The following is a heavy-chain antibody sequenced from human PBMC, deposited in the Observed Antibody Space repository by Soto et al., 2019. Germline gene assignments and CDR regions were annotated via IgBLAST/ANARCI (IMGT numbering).Heavy chain of an antibody. D-gene: IGHD1-7*01. CDR2: ISYDGSNK. CDR3: ARVGRTGTTGRWRWFDP. Sequence: QVQLVESGGGVVQPGRSLRLSCEASGFTFSSYAMHWVRQAPGKGLEWVAVISYDGSNKYYADSVKGRFTISRDNSKNTLYLDMNSLRAEDTAEYYCARVGRTGTTGRWRWFDPWGQGTLVTVSS. J-gene: IGHJ5*02. CDR1: GFTFSSYA. V-gene: IGHV3-30-3*01.